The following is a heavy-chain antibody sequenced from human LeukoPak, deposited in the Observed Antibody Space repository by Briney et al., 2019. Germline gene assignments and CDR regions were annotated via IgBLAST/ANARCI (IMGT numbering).Heavy chain of an antibody. CDR1: GFTFSRFW. Sequence: GGSLRLSCAASGFTFSRFWMSWVRQAPGKGLEWVANIGQDGSQKEYVDTMKGRFTISRDNAKNSLHLEMNSLRGEDTAVYYCARRATVREDYFDYWGQGTLVTVSS. J-gene: IGHJ4*02. V-gene: IGHV3-7*05. CDR3: ARRATVREDYFDY. D-gene: IGHD4-17*01. CDR2: IGQDGSQK.